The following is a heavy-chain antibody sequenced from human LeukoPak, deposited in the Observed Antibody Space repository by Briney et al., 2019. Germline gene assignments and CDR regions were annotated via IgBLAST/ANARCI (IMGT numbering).Heavy chain of an antibody. V-gene: IGHV1-2*02. J-gene: IGHJ4*02. CDR3: ARGPAGYYCDSSGSIDY. CDR2: INPNNGGT. Sequence: ASVKVSCKASGYTFTGYNMHWVRQAPGQGLEWMGWINPNNGGTIYSQKFRGRVSMTRDTSISTAYMELSSLTSDDTAVYYCARGPAGYYCDSSGSIDYWGQGTLVTVSS. CDR1: GYTFTGYN. D-gene: IGHD3-22*01.